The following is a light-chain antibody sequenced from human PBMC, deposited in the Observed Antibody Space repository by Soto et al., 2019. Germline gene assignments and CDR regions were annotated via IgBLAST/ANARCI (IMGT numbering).Light chain of an antibody. Sequence: DIQMTQSPSSLSASVVDRVTITCRASQSIAGFLNWYQQKPGKAPRLLIYAASSLQSGVPSRFSGSGSGTDFTLTISSLQPEDFATYYCQQSYSSPLTFGGGTKVEIK. V-gene: IGKV1-39*01. J-gene: IGKJ4*01. CDR2: AAS. CDR3: QQSYSSPLT. CDR1: QSIAGF.